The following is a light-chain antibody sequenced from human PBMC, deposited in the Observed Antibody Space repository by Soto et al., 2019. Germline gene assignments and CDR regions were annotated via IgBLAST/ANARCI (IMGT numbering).Light chain of an antibody. CDR1: QSISSW. Sequence: DIQMTQCPSTLSASVENRVTITWRASQSISSWLAWYQQKPGKAPKLLIYKASTLKSGVPSRFSGSGSGTEFTLTISSLQPDDFATYYCQHYNSYSEAFGQGTKVDI. J-gene: IGKJ1*01. CDR3: QHYNSYSEA. CDR2: KAS. V-gene: IGKV1-5*03.